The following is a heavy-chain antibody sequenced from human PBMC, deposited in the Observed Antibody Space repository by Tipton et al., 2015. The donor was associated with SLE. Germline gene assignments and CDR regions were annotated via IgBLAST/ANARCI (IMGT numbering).Heavy chain of an antibody. Sequence: TLSLTCAVYGGSFSGYYWSWIRQPPGKGLEWIGEINHSGSTNYNPSLKSRVTISVDTSKNQFSLKLSSVTAADTAVYYCARISPRTPHAFDIWGQGTMVTVSS. CDR3: ARISPRTPHAFDI. J-gene: IGHJ3*02. CDR2: INHSGST. CDR1: GGSFSGYY. D-gene: IGHD2-15*01. V-gene: IGHV4-34*01.